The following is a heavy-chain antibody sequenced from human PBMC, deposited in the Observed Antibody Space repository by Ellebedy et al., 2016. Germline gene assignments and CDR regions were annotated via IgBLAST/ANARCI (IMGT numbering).Heavy chain of an antibody. Sequence: GGSLRLSCAASDFTFSSYSMIWVRQAPGKGLEWVSTISGSGGSTYYADSVKGRFTISRDNSKNTLYLQMNSLRAEDTAVYYCARGTMVRGVIITVGYYFDYWGQGTLVTVSS. CDR2: ISGSGGST. CDR3: ARGTMVRGVIITVGYYFDY. D-gene: IGHD3-10*01. J-gene: IGHJ4*02. CDR1: DFTFSSYS. V-gene: IGHV3-23*01.